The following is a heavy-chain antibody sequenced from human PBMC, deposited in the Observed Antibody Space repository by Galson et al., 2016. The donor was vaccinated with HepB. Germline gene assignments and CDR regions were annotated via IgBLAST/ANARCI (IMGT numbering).Heavy chain of an antibody. CDR2: IHSSGTS. J-gene: IGHJ3*02. V-gene: IGHV4-39*01. D-gene: IGHD2-2*01. CDR1: GDSISNVGRH. Sequence: SETLSLTCTVSGDSISNVGRHWGWFRQSPEMGLEYIGSIHSSGTSYYNPSLTSRVTVSADMSRNQFFLSLTSVTAADAALYFCARQTTFEVVPAANVFDIWGRGTMVTVSS. CDR3: ARQTTFEVVPAANVFDI.